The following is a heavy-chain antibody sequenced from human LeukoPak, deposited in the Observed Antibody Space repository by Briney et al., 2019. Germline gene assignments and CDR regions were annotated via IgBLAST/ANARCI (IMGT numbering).Heavy chain of an antibody. CDR1: GLTFSNYA. V-gene: IGHV3-23*01. D-gene: IGHD3-22*01. Sequence: GGSLRLSCAASGLTFSNYAMSWVRQAPGKGLEWVSVIGNSGGSTYYADSVKGRFSISRDNSKNTLYLQMNSLRAEDTAVYYSAKVNPDSSGFYSPFDYWGQGTLVTVSS. CDR3: AKVNPDSSGFYSPFDY. J-gene: IGHJ4*02. CDR2: IGNSGGST.